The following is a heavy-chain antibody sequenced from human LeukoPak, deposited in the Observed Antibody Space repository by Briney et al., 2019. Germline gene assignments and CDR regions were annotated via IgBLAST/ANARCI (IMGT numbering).Heavy chain of an antibody. V-gene: IGHV3-7*03. CDR3: AKDPGDKAVDRWFDP. CDR2: IKEDGSDK. D-gene: IGHD6-19*01. J-gene: IGHJ5*02. CDR1: GFSFTTYW. Sequence: GGSLRLSCAATGFSFTTYWMSWVRQAPGKGLEWVANIKEDGSDKYYVDSVKGRFSISRDNAKNSLYLQTSSLRAEDTAVYYCAKDPGDKAVDRWFDPWGQGTLVTVSS.